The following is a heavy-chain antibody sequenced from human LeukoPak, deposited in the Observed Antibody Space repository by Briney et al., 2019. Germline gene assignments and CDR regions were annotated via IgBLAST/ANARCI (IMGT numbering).Heavy chain of an antibody. CDR3: ARRRLGYYFDY. Sequence: PSETLSLTYGVYGGSFSGYYWSWIRQPPGKGLEWIGEINPRGSTNYNPSLKSRVTLSADTSKNQFSLTLNSVTAADTAVYYCARRRLGYYFDYWGQGTLVTVSS. J-gene: IGHJ4*02. D-gene: IGHD5-24*01. CDR1: GGSFSGYY. V-gene: IGHV4-34*01. CDR2: INPRGST.